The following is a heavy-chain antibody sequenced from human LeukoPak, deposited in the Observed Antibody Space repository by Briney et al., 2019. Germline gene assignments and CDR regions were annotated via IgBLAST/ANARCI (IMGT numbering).Heavy chain of an antibody. CDR3: ARGIFGGLVDY. J-gene: IGHJ4*02. D-gene: IGHD3-3*01. Sequence: PSETLSLTCTVSGGSISSSSYYWGWIRQPPGKGLEWIGSIYYSGSTYYNPSLKSRVTISVDTSKNQFSLKLSSVTAADTAVYYCARGIFGGLVDYWGQGTLVTVSS. CDR2: IYYSGST. V-gene: IGHV4-39*01. CDR1: GGSISSSSYY.